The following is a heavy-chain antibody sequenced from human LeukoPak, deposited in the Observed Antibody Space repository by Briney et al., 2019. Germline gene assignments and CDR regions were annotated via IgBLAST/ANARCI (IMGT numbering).Heavy chain of an antibody. J-gene: IGHJ4*02. CDR1: GFTFDDYA. Sequence: GGSLRLSCAASGFTFDDYAMHWVRQAPGKGLEWVSGISWNSGSIGYADSVKGRFTISRDNAKNSLYLQMNSLRAEDTALYYCARGGSSWHYYDYWGQGTLVTVSS. CDR3: ARGGSSWHYYDY. D-gene: IGHD6-13*01. CDR2: ISWNSGSI. V-gene: IGHV3-9*01.